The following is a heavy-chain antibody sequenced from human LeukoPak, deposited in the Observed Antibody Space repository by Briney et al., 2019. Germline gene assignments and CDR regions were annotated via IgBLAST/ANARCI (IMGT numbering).Heavy chain of an antibody. CDR1: GYTFTSYA. CDR2: INTNTGNP. Sequence: GASVKVSCKASGYTFTSYAMNWVRQAPGQGLEWMGWINTNTGNPTYAQGFTGRFVFSLDTSVSTAYLQISSLKAEDTAVYYCARPYDSSGYYPPAAYWGQGTLVTVSS. J-gene: IGHJ4*02. D-gene: IGHD3-22*01. CDR3: ARPYDSSGYYPPAAY. V-gene: IGHV7-4-1*02.